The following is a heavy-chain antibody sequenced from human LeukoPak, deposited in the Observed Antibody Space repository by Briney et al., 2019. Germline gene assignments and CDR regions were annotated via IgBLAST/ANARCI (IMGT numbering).Heavy chain of an antibody. J-gene: IGHJ4*02. CDR1: GFTFSSYS. D-gene: IGHD1-26*01. CDR2: ISSSSSYI. CDR3: ARDQGIVGAMYYFDY. V-gene: IGHV3-21*01. Sequence: PRGSLRLSCAASGFTFSSYSMNWVRQAPGKGLEWVSSISSSSSYIYYADSVEGRFTISRDNAKNSLYLQMNSLRAEDTAVYYCARDQGIVGAMYYFDYWGQGTLVTVSS.